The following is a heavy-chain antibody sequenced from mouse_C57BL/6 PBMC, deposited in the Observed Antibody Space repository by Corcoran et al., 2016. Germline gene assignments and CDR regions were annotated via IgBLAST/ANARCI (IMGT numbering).Heavy chain of an antibody. CDR2: INTYSGVP. Sequence: QIQLVQSGPELKKPGETVKISCKASGYTFTTYGMSWVKQAPGKGLKWMGWINTYSGVPTYADDFKGRFAFSLETSASTAYLQINNLKNEDTATYFCAKAIHYSNFYWYFDVWGTGTTVTVSS. V-gene: IGHV9-3*01. CDR3: AKAIHYSNFYWYFDV. CDR1: GYTFTTYG. J-gene: IGHJ1*03. D-gene: IGHD2-5*01.